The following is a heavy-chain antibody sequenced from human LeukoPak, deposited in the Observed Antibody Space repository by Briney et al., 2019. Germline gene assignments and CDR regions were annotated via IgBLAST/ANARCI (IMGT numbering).Heavy chain of an antibody. D-gene: IGHD2-15*01. CDR3: ASFSGGDAFDI. Sequence: SETLSLTCAVSGGSTNGYYWSWIRQPPGKGLEYIGYIYYSGITDYNPSLKSRVTISVDTSKNQFSLKLSSVTAADTAVYYCASFSGGDAFDIWGQGTMVTVSS. J-gene: IGHJ3*02. CDR1: GGSTNGYY. CDR2: IYYSGIT. V-gene: IGHV4-59*08.